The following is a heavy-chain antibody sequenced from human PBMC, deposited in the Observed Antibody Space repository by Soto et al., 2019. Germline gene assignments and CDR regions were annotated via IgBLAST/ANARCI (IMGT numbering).Heavy chain of an antibody. V-gene: IGHV3-23*01. J-gene: IGHJ3*01. Sequence: EVQLLESGAGLVQPGGSLRLSCAVSGFTFGSYAMSWVRQTPGKGLEWVSLISTSGGNTYYADSVKGRFTISRDNSNKTLYLQMNSLRADDTAVYYCAKFRIYSAFRNALDLWGRGTVVTVSS. D-gene: IGHD2-15*01. CDR3: AKFRIYSAFRNALDL. CDR2: ISTSGGNT. CDR1: GFTFGSYA.